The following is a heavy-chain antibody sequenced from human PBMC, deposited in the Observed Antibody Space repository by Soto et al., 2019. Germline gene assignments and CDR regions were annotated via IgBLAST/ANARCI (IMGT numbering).Heavy chain of an antibody. CDR1: GFTFDDYT. J-gene: IGHJ6*02. CDR3: AKDSPPVAGGYYGMDV. V-gene: IGHV3-43*01. Sequence: GGSLRLSCAASGFTFDDYTMHWVRQAPGKGLEWVSLISWDGGSTYYADSVKGRFTISRDNSKNSLYLQMNSLRTEDTALYYCAKDSPPVAGGYYGMDVWGQGTTVTVSS. CDR2: ISWDGGST.